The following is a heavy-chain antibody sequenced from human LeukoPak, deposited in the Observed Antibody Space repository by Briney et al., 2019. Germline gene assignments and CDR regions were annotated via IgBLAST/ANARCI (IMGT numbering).Heavy chain of an antibody. CDR2: IYYSGSI. J-gene: IGHJ4*02. D-gene: IGHD3-22*01. V-gene: IGHV4-59*01. CDR1: GASISSYY. Sequence: PSQTLSLTCTVSGASISSYYWSWIRQPPGKGLEWIGDIYYSGSIKYNPSLKSRVTMSVDTSKNQFSLKLSSVTAADTAIYYCARENPSGYYNRPIDYWGQGTLVTVSS. CDR3: ARENPSGYYNRPIDY.